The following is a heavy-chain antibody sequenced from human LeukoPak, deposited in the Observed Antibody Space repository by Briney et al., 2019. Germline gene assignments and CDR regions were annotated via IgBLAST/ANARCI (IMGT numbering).Heavy chain of an antibody. D-gene: IGHD5-18*01. J-gene: IGHJ4*02. V-gene: IGHV4-4*07. CDR3: ARISGGYSYGPFDY. CDR1: GVSLSFYF. Sequence: SQTVSLTCTVSGVSLSFYFWSWVRPPAGKGLGWVGRVYTSESTNYNAPLKSRVTMSVDTSKNQISLKLSSVTAADTAVYYCARISGGYSYGPFDYWGQGTLVTVSS. CDR2: VYTSEST.